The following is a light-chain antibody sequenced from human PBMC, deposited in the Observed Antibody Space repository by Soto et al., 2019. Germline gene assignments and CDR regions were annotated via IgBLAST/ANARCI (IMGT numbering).Light chain of an antibody. Sequence: QSALTQPASVSGSPGQSITISCTGTSSDVGGYNFVSWYQQHPGKSPRFIIYEVSSRPSGVSYRFSGSKSGNTASLTISGLQAEDEADYYCSSYTLRNTLVLFGGGTKVTVL. CDR1: SSDVGGYNF. CDR3: SSYTLRNTLVL. V-gene: IGLV2-14*01. CDR2: EVS. J-gene: IGLJ3*02.